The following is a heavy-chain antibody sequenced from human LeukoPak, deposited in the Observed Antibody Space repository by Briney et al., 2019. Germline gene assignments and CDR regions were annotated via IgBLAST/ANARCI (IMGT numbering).Heavy chain of an antibody. Sequence: GASGKVSCKASGYTFTSYGISWVRQAPGQGLEWMGWISAYNGNTNYAQKLQGRVTMTTDTSTSTAYMELRSLRSDDTAVYYCARGSITGTSSGPPQENDYWGQGTLVTVSS. CDR3: ARGSITGTSSGPPQENDY. CDR1: GYTFTSYG. V-gene: IGHV1-18*01. D-gene: IGHD1-7*01. J-gene: IGHJ4*02. CDR2: ISAYNGNT.